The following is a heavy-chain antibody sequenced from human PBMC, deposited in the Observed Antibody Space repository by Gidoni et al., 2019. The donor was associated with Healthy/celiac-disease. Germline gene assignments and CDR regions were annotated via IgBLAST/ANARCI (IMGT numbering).Heavy chain of an antibody. CDR3: ARTLEWSSQAVKD. Sequence: QLQLQESGPGLVKPSETLSLTCTVSGGSISSSSDYWGWIRPPPGKGLEWIGSIYYSGSTYYNPSLKSRVTISVDTSKKQFSLKLSSVTAADTAVYYCARTLEWSSQAVKDWGQGTLVTVSS. J-gene: IGHJ4*02. D-gene: IGHD3-3*01. CDR2: IYYSGST. V-gene: IGHV4-39*01. CDR1: GGSISSSSDY.